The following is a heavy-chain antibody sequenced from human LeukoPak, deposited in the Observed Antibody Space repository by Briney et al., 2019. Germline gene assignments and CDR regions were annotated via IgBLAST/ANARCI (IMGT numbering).Heavy chain of an antibody. CDR2: INPNSGGT. CDR3: ARARGRSGYSSSWYSLFYFDY. J-gene: IGHJ4*02. V-gene: IGHV1-2*02. Sequence: ASVKVSCKASGYTFTGYYMHWVRQAPGQGLEWMGWINPNSGGTNYAQKFQGRVTMTRDTSISTAYMELSRLRSDDTAVYYCARARGRSGYSSSWYSLFYFDYWGQGTLVTVSS. CDR1: GYTFTGYY. D-gene: IGHD6-13*01.